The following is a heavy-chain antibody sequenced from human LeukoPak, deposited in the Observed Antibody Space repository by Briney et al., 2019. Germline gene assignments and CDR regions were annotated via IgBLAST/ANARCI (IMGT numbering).Heavy chain of an antibody. D-gene: IGHD1-26*01. J-gene: IGHJ4*02. Sequence: PSETLSLTCTVSGGSISSGSYYWRWIRQPAGRGLEWIGRIYTSGSTNYNPSLKSRVTISVDTSKNQFSLKLSSVTAADTAVYYCARVTGIVGANYYFDYWGQGTLVTVSS. V-gene: IGHV4-61*02. CDR1: GGSISSGSYY. CDR2: IYTSGST. CDR3: ARVTGIVGANYYFDY.